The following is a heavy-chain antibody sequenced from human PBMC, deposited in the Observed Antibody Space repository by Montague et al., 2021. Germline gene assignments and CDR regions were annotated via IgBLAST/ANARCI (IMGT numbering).Heavy chain of an antibody. CDR3: SRAWVRSGFDS. CDR1: GFTFSSYW. CDR2: IKKDGTEK. V-gene: IGHV3-7*05. J-gene: IGHJ4*02. D-gene: IGHD4-17*01. Sequence: SLRLSCAASGFTFSSYWMIWVRQAPGKGLEWVASIKKDGTEKYYGDSVMGRFTISRDNAKTSLYLRMSALRAEDTAVYFCSRAWVRSGFDSWGQGTLVTVSS.